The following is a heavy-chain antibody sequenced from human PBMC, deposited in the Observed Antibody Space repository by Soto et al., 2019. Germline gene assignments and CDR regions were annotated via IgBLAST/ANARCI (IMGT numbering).Heavy chain of an antibody. CDR2: ISVSGGTT. CDR3: AKGMYYYDSSGYRLFDY. CDR1: GFTFRNYA. D-gene: IGHD3-22*01. Sequence: GGSLRLSCAASGFTFRNYAMNWVRQAPGRGLEWVSGISVSGGTTYYADSVKGRFTVSRDNSKSTVFLQMDSLRAEYTAVYFCAKGMYYYDSSGYRLFDYWGQGT. V-gene: IGHV3-23*01. J-gene: IGHJ4*02.